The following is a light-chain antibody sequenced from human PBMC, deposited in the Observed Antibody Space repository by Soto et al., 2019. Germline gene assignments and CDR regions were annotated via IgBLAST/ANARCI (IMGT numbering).Light chain of an antibody. CDR2: KDS. CDR3: SSATDNLVL. CDR1: VLANKF. Sequence: SYELTQPSSVSGSPGQTARITCSGEVLANKFASWFQQKPGQAPVLGIYKDSERPSGIPERFSGSSSGTTVTLTISGAQVDDEADFYCSSATDNLVLFGGGTKLTVL. V-gene: IGLV3-27*01. J-gene: IGLJ2*01.